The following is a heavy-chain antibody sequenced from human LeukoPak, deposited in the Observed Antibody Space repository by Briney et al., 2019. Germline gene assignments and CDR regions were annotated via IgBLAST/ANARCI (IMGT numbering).Heavy chain of an antibody. CDR2: IYYSGST. CDR1: GGSISSYY. V-gene: IGHV4-59*01. J-gene: IGHJ4*02. CDR3: ARDHSSGLIDY. Sequence: KASETLSLTCTVSGGSISSYYWSWIRQPPGKGLEWIGYIYYSGSTNYNPSLKSRVTISVDTSKNQFSLKLSSVTAAYTAVYYCARDHSSGLIDYWGQGTLVTVSS. D-gene: IGHD6-19*01.